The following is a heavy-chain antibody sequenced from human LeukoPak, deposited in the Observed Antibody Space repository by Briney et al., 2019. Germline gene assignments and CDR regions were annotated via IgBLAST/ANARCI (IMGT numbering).Heavy chain of an antibody. V-gene: IGHV1-18*01. CDR1: GYTFTSYG. CDR3: ARTLITMVRGFDP. Sequence: ASVKVSCKASGYTFTSYGISWVRQAPGQGLEWMGWISAYNGNTNYAQKLQGRVTMTTDTSTSTAYVELRSLRSDDTAVYYCARTLITMVRGFDPWGQGTLVTVSS. J-gene: IGHJ5*02. D-gene: IGHD3-10*01. CDR2: ISAYNGNT.